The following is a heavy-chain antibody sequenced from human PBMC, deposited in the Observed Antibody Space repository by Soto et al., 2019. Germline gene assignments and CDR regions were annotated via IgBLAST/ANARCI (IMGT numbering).Heavy chain of an antibody. Sequence: PSETLSLTCTVSGGSISSYYWSWIRQPAGKGLEWIGRIYTSGSTNYNPSLKSRVTMSVDTSKNQFSLKLSSVTAADTAVYYCARDMAIRALNWFDPWGQGTLVTVSS. CDR1: GGSISSYY. CDR3: ARDMAIRALNWFDP. D-gene: IGHD3-10*01. V-gene: IGHV4-4*07. J-gene: IGHJ5*02. CDR2: IYTSGST.